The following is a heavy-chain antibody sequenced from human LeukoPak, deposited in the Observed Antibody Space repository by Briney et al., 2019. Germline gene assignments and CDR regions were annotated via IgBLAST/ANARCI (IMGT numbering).Heavy chain of an antibody. CDR2: IYYSGST. CDR3: ARVGGYDYPY. D-gene: IGHD5-12*01. J-gene: IGHJ4*02. V-gene: IGHV4-59*01. CDR1: CGSISSYY. Sequence: PSETLSLTCTVSCGSISSYYWSWIRQPPGKGLEWIGYIYYSGSTNYNPSLKSRVTISVDTSKNQFSLKLSSVTAADTAVYYCARVGGYDYPYWGQGTLVTVSS.